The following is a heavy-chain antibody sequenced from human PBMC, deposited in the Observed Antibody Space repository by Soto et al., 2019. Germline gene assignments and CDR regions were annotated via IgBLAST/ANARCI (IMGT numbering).Heavy chain of an antibody. Sequence: EVQLLESGGGLVQPGGSLRLSCAASGFTFSSYAMSWVRQAPGKGLEWVSAISGSGGYTYYADSVKGRCTISRDNSKNTLYLQMNSLRAEDTAVYYCAKVGTTGTYAYYCYYMDVWGKGTTVTVSS. CDR3: AKVGTTGTYAYYCYYMDV. CDR1: GFTFSSYA. V-gene: IGHV3-23*01. CDR2: ISGSGGYT. J-gene: IGHJ6*03. D-gene: IGHD1-1*01.